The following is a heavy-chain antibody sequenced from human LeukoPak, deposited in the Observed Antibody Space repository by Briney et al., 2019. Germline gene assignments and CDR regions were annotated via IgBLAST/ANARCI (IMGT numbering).Heavy chain of an antibody. CDR3: ASHCNGGSCYSDYYYYMDV. V-gene: IGHV4-34*01. Sequence: PSETLSLTCGVYGGSFSRYVWSWIRQPPGKGLEWIGEINQSGSTDYNPSLKSRVTISVDTSKNQFSLNLRSVTAADTAVYYRASHCNGGSCYSDYYYYMDVWGKGTTVTVSS. D-gene: IGHD2-15*01. CDR2: INQSGST. CDR1: GGSFSRYV. J-gene: IGHJ6*03.